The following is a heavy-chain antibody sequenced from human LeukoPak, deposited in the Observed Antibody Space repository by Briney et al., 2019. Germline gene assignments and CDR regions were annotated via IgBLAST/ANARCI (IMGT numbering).Heavy chain of an antibody. J-gene: IGHJ3*02. D-gene: IGHD4-23*01. CDR3: AREDYGGVNAFDI. CDR1: GFTFSSYS. Sequence: GGSLRLSCAASGFTFSSYSMNWVRQAPGKGLEWVSSISSSSSYIYYADSVKGRFTISRDNAKNSLYLQMNSLRAEDTAVHYCAREDYGGVNAFDIWGQGTMVTVSS. V-gene: IGHV3-21*01. CDR2: ISSSSSYI.